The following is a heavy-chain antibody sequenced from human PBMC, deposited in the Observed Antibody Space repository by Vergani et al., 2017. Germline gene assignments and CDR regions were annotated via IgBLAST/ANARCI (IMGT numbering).Heavy chain of an antibody. CDR2: IYYSGST. CDR3: ARRIAAAGTHDDAFDI. CDR1: GGSISSYY. D-gene: IGHD6-13*01. Sequence: QVQLQESGPGLVKPSETLSLTCAVSGGSISSYYWSWIRQPPGKGLEWIGYIYYSGSTNYNPSLKSRVTISVDTSKNQFSLKLSSVTAADTAVYYCARRIAAAGTHDDAFDIWGQGTMVTVSS. V-gene: IGHV4-59*12. J-gene: IGHJ3*02.